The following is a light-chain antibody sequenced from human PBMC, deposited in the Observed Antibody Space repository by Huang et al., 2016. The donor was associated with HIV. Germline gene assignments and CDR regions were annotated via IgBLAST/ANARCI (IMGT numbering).Light chain of an antibody. J-gene: IGKJ4*01. CDR3: QQYNNWPPEVT. V-gene: IGKV3-15*01. CDR2: HAS. Sequence: EIVMTQSPVTLSVSPGERATLTCRASQSVGSNLAWYQQKPGQAPRLLILHASSRATGIPPRFSGSGSGTEFTLTISSLQSEDFAVYYCQQYNNWPPEVTFGGGTKAEIK. CDR1: QSVGSN.